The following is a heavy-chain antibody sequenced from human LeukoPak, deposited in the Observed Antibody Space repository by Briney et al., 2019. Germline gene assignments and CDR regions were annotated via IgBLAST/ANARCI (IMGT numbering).Heavy chain of an antibody. J-gene: IGHJ4*02. V-gene: IGHV4-59*01. CDR3: ARGNSSGYHYRDYFDY. CDR2: IYYSGST. D-gene: IGHD3-22*01. Sequence: SETLSLTCTVSGGSISSYYWSWIRQPPGKGLEWIGYIYYSGSTNYNPSLKSRVTISVDTSKNQFSLKLSSVTAADTAVYYCARGNSSGYHYRDYFDYWGQGTLVTVSS. CDR1: GGSISSYY.